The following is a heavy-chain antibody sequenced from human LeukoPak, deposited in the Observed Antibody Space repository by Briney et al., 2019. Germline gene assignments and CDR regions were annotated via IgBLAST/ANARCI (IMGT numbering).Heavy chain of an antibody. D-gene: IGHD2-8*01. CDR3: AKRGRMLAYAFEI. CDR2: MNPNSGNT. Sequence: ASVKVSCKASGYTFTSYDINWVRQATGQGLEWMGWMNPNSGNTGYAQKFQGRVTITRNTSISTAYMELSSLRSEDTAVYYCAKRGRMLAYAFEIWGQGTMVTVSS. CDR1: GYTFTSYD. V-gene: IGHV1-8*03. J-gene: IGHJ3*02.